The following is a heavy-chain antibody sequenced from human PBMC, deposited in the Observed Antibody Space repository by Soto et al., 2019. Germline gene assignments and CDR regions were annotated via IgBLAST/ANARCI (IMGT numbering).Heavy chain of an antibody. CDR1: GGSISSYY. D-gene: IGHD2-15*01. J-gene: IGHJ4*02. V-gene: IGHV4-59*01. Sequence: SETLSVTCTVSGGSISSYYWSWIRQSPGKGLEWIGYINYSGSTNYNPSLKSRVTIAVDTSKNQISLNLSSVTAADTAVYYCARGHRYCSGDSCYLFDHWGQGTLVTVSS. CDR3: ARGHRYCSGDSCYLFDH. CDR2: INYSGST.